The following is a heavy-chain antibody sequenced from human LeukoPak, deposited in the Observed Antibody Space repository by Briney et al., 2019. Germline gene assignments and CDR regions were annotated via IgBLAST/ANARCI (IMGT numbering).Heavy chain of an antibody. J-gene: IGHJ4*02. CDR3: ARRPIWSGYYYFDY. CDR1: GFTFSSYW. V-gene: IGHV3-7*01. D-gene: IGHD3-3*01. CDR2: IKQDGSEK. Sequence: GGSLRLSCSASGFTFSSYWMSWVRQAPGKGLEWVANIKQDGSEKYYVDSVKGRFTISRDNAKNSLYLQMNSLRAEDTAVYYCARRPIWSGYYYFDYWGQGTLVTVSS.